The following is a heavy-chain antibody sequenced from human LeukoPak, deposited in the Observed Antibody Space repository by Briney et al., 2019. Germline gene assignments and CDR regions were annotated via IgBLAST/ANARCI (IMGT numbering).Heavy chain of an antibody. CDR1: GYTFTSYD. CDR2: MNPNSGNT. D-gene: IGHD2-2*02. V-gene: IGHV1-8*01. Sequence: GASVKVSCKASGYTFTSYDINWVRQATGQGLEWMGWMNPNSGNTGYAQKFQGRVTMTRNTSISTAYMELSSLRSEDTAVYYCARDYKNGGYCSSTSCYMLDYWGQGTLVTVSS. CDR3: ARDYKNGGYCSSTSCYMLDY. J-gene: IGHJ4*02.